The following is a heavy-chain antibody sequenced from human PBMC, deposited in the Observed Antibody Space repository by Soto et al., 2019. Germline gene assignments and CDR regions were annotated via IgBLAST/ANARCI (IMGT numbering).Heavy chain of an antibody. CDR2: ISAYNGNT. J-gene: IGHJ6*02. V-gene: IGHV1-18*01. CDR1: GYTFTSYG. CDR3: ARDLLLPYYYYYYGMDV. Sequence: ASVKVSCKASGYTFTSYGISWVRQAPGQGLEWMGWISAYNGNTNYAQKLQGRVTMTTDTSTSTAYMELRSLRSDDTAVYYCARDLLLPYYYYYYGMDVWGQGTTVTVS. D-gene: IGHD3-22*01.